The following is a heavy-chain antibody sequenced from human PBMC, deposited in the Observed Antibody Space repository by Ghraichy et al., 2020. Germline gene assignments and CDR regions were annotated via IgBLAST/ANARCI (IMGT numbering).Heavy chain of an antibody. V-gene: IGHV3-48*04. D-gene: IGHD1-26*01. J-gene: IGHJ4*02. CDR1: GFTFSSFS. CDR2: ISSDSSTI. CDR3: ATVRSRY. Sequence: GGSLRLSCAASGFTFSSFSMNWVRQAPGKGLEWVSYISSDSSTIYYADSVKGRFTISRDNAKNSLYLQMTSLRAEDTAVYYCATVRSRYWGQGILVTVSS.